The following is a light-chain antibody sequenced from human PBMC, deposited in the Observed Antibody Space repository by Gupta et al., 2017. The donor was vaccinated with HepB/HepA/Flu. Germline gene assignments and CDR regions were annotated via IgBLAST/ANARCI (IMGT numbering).Light chain of an antibody. V-gene: IGKV4-1*01. J-gene: IGKJ2*04. CDR3: QECYSPSMCS. Sequence: DIVMTQSPDSLAVSLGERATINCKSSQGVLSRSNNKNYLAWYQRKPGQPPKLLIYWASTRESGVPVRFSGSGSGTDFTLTISSLQAEDVAVYYCQECYSPSMCSLGQGTKLEIK. CDR2: WAS. CDR1: QGVLSRSNNKNY.